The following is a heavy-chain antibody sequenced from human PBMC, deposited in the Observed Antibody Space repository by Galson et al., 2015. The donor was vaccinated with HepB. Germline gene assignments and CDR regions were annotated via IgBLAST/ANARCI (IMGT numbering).Heavy chain of an antibody. V-gene: IGHV3-7*01. J-gene: IGHJ3*02. Sequence: MSWVRQAPGKGLEWVANIKQDGSEKYYVDSVKGRFTISRDNAKNSLYLQMNSLRAEDTAVYYCARGGSGRRDAFDIWGQGAMVTVSS. CDR3: ARGGSGRRDAFDI. D-gene: IGHD3-10*01. CDR2: IKQDGSEK.